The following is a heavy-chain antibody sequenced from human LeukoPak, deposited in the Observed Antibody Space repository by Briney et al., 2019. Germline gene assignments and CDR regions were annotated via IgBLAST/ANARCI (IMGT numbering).Heavy chain of an antibody. CDR1: GFTVSSNY. J-gene: IGHJ6*02. V-gene: IGHV3-53*04. D-gene: IGHD4-17*01. Sequence: GGSLRLSCAASGFTVSSNYLSCVRQAPGKGLEGGSVIYSGGRTYYADSVKGRFTIYRHYPKNTLYLQMNSLRAEDTAVYYCARATVTTSSYGMDVWGQGTTVTVSS. CDR3: ARATVTTSSYGMDV. CDR2: IYSGGRT.